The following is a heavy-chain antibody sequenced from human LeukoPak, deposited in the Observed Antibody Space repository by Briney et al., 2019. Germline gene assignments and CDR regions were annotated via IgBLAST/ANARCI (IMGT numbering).Heavy chain of an antibody. CDR1: GFTFSSYS. CDR3: ARAPSPLAVAGTDY. D-gene: IGHD6-19*01. V-gene: IGHV3-21*01. CDR2: ISSSSYT. J-gene: IGHJ4*02. Sequence: GGSLRLSCAASGFTFSSYSMNWVRQAPGKGLEWVSSISSSSYTYYADSVKGRFTISRDNAKNSLYLQMNSLRAEDTAVYYCARAPSPLAVAGTDYWGQGTLVTVSS.